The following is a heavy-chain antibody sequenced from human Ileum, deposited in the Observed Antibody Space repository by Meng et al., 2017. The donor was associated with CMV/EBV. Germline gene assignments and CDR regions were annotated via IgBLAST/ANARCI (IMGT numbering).Heavy chain of an antibody. CDR3: ARGESGSYYQKYFDY. CDR2: ISGYNGNT. Sequence: ASVKVSCKASGYTFTNYGISWVRQAPGQGLEWMGWISGYNGNTNYAQKLQGRVTMTTDTSTSTAYMELRSLRSEDTAVYYCARGESGSYYQKYFDYWGQGTLVTVSS. V-gene: IGHV1-18*01. J-gene: IGHJ4*02. D-gene: IGHD1-26*01. CDR1: GYTFTNYG.